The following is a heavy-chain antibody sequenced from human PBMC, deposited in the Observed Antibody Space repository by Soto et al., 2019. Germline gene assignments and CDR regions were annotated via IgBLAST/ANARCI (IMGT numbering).Heavy chain of an antibody. CDR3: AKSGPTNYFDF. D-gene: IGHD1-26*01. CDR2: ITGGSGFT. V-gene: IGHV3-23*01. CDR1: GFTFSTFA. Sequence: EVQLLESGGGFVQPGGSLRLSCAASGFTFSTFAMNWVRQAPGKGLEWVSGITGGSGFTFYADSVKGRFTISRDDSENTLFLQMRSLRAEDTAKYYCAKSGPTNYFDFWAPGTLVTVSS. J-gene: IGHJ4*02.